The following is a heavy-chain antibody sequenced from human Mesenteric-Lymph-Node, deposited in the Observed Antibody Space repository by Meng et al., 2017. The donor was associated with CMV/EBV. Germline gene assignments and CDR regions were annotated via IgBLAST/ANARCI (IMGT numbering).Heavy chain of an antibody. D-gene: IGHD2-2*01. CDR2: ISGSGSTT. Sequence: GGSLKISCAASGFTFRSYTMSWVRQAPGKGLEWVAGISGSGSTTKYSASVEGRFIISRDNSKDTLFLQMNRLGAEDTALYFCAKDMWEYQLPDGSWGQGTLVTVSS. CDR1: GFTFRSYT. CDR3: AKDMWEYQLPDGS. V-gene: IGHV3-23*01. J-gene: IGHJ5*02.